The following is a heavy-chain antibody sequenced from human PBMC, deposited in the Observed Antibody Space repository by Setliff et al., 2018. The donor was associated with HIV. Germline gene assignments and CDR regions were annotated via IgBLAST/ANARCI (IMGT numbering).Heavy chain of an antibody. CDR1: GFTFSSYG. J-gene: IGHJ4*01. Sequence: GGSLRLSCSASGFTFSSYGMSWVRQAPGKGLEWVSGISYSGDSTYYGEFETGRFTISRDNSKNALYLQMSSLRAEDTAVYYCAKWVQSLRPYYFDYWGHGTLVTVSS. V-gene: IGHV3-23*01. CDR2: ISYSGDST. CDR3: AKWVQSLRPYYFDY. D-gene: IGHD4-17*01.